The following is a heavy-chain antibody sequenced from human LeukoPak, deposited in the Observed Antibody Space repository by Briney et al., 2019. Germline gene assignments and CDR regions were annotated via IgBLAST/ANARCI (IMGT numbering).Heavy chain of an antibody. CDR2: IKQDGSEK. V-gene: IGHV3-7*01. CDR1: GFTFSSYW. CDR3: AGEYCSGGSCSFDI. J-gene: IGHJ3*02. D-gene: IGHD2-15*01. Sequence: PGGSLRLSCAASGFTFSSYWMSWVRQAPGKGLEWVANIKQDGSEKYYVDSVKGRFTISRDNAKNSLYLQMNSLRAEDTAVYYCAGEYCSGGSCSFDIWGQGTMVTVSS.